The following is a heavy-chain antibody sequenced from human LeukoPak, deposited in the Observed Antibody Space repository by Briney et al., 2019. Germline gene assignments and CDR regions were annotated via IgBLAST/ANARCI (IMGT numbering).Heavy chain of an antibody. D-gene: IGHD4-17*01. CDR1: GLSFRSYG. CDR3: ATDRQLRYFDH. CDR2: TYYDGSNK. Sequence: GGSLRLSCAASGLSFRSYGMHWVRQAPGKGLEWVAITYYDGSNKYYTDSVKGRFTISRDNSKNTLFLQMNSLRAEDTAVYYCATDRQLRYFDHWGQGTLVTVSS. V-gene: IGHV3-33*01. J-gene: IGHJ4*02.